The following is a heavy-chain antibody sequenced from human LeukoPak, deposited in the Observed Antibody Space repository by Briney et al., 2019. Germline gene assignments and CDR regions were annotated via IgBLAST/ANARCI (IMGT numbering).Heavy chain of an antibody. CDR2: ISGSGGST. CDR3: AKDSKIVGPTFRSYHYMDV. CDR1: GFTFSSYA. Sequence: PGGSLRLSCAASGFTFSSYAMSWVRQAPGKGLEWVSGISGSGGSTYYADSVKGRFTISRDNSKKTLYLQMNSLRAEGTAVYYCAKDSKIVGPTFRSYHYMDVWGKGTTVTVSS. V-gene: IGHV3-23*01. J-gene: IGHJ6*03. D-gene: IGHD1-26*01.